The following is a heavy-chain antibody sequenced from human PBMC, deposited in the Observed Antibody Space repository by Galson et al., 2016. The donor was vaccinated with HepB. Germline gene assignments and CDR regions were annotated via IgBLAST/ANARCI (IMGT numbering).Heavy chain of an antibody. CDR1: GDIFSSYA. CDR2: IIPIVGTE. V-gene: IGHV1-69*13. Sequence: SVKVSCKASGDIFSSYALRWVRQAPGQGLEWMGGIIPIVGTENYAQKFQGRVKITADEATSTVYMELSSLRSEDTAVYYCAGNLRFLEWLYVIWGQGTLVTVSS. D-gene: IGHD3-3*01. J-gene: IGHJ4*02. CDR3: AGNLRFLEWLYVI.